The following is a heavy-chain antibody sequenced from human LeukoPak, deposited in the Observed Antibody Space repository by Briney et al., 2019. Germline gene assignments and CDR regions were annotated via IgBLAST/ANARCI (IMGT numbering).Heavy chain of an antibody. CDR1: GYTFTGYY. Sequence: ASVKVSCKASGYTFTGYYMHLVRQAPGQGLEWMGRINPNSGGTNYAQKFQGRVTMTRDTSISTAYTELSRLRSDDTAVYYCARECGGDCSIDYWGQGTLVTVSS. CDR2: INPNSGGT. J-gene: IGHJ4*02. V-gene: IGHV1-2*06. D-gene: IGHD2-21*02. CDR3: ARECGGDCSIDY.